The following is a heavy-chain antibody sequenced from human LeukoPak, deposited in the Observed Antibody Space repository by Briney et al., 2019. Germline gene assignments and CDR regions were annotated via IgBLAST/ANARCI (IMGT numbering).Heavy chain of an antibody. D-gene: IGHD6-19*01. Sequence: SQTLSLTCTVSGGSISSGDYYWSWIRQPPGKGLERIGYIYYSGSTYYNPSLKSRVTISVDTSKNQFSLKLSSVTAADTAVYYCARGGEYSSGWYGYWGQGTLATVSS. CDR1: GGSISSGDYY. CDR2: IYYSGST. CDR3: ARGGEYSSGWYGY. V-gene: IGHV4-30-4*01. J-gene: IGHJ4*02.